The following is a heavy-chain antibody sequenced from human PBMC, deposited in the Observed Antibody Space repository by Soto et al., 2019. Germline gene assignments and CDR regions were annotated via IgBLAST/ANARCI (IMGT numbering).Heavy chain of an antibody. CDR2: MNSNSGNT. J-gene: IGHJ6*02. CDR1: GYTFTSYD. V-gene: IGHV1-8*01. Sequence: QVQLVQSGAEVKKPGASVKVSCKASGYTFTSYDINWVRQATGQGLEWMVWMNSNSGNTGYAQKFQGRVTMTRNTSTSTADIEQSRLRSEDPDVYYSARGDPRIPIFGVVNHYYYYYGIGVWGQGTTVTVSS. CDR3: ARGDPRIPIFGVVNHYYYYYGIGV. D-gene: IGHD3-3*01.